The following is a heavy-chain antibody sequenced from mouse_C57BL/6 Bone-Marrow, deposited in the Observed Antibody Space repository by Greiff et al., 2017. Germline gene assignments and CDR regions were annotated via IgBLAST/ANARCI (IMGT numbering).Heavy chain of an antibody. CDR2: ISSGGDYI. CDR1: GFTFSSYA. D-gene: IGHD2-5*01. J-gene: IGHJ3*01. Sequence: EVPLVESGEGLVKPGGSLKLSCAASGFTFSSYAMSWVRQTPEQRLEWVAYISSGGDYIYYADPVKGRFTISRDNARNTLYLQMSSLKSEDTAMYYCTLYRNYLAWFAYWGQGTLVTVSA. V-gene: IGHV5-9-1*02. CDR3: TLYRNYLAWFAY.